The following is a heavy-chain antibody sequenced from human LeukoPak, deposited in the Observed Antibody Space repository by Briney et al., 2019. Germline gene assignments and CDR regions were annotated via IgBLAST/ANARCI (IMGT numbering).Heavy chain of an antibody. CDR3: ACREFYSPWPGP. CDR1: GFTFSSYW. J-gene: IGHJ5*02. V-gene: IGHV3-7*03. D-gene: IGHD5-18*01. Sequence: PGGSLRLSCAVSGFTFSSYWMSWVRQAPGKGLEWVANIKEEGVEKYYVDSVKGRFTISRDNTKNSLFLQMSSLKASDTAMYYCACREFYSPWPGPWGQGTLVTVSS. CDR2: IKEEGVEK.